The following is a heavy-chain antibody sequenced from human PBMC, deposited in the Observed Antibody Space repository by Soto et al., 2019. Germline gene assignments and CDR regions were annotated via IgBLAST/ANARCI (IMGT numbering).Heavy chain of an antibody. V-gene: IGHV1-46*01. CDR1: GYTFTTYY. CDR3: AGLWGEIGPDFDP. J-gene: IGHJ5*02. CDR2: LNPYTGGT. Sequence: QGQLAQSGAEVTKPGDSVKVSCNAYGYTFTTYYIHWMRQAPGQGLELMGMLNPYTGGTSYVHKFQGRVPMSGDSSTSRGYVELIRLRSDDEAVDYCAGLWGEIGPDFDPWGQGTLVIVSS. D-gene: IGHD1-26*01.